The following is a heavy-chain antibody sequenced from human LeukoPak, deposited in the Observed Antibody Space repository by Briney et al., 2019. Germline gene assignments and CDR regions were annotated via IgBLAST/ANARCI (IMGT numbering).Heavy chain of an antibody. CDR2: INHSGST. J-gene: IGHJ4*02. V-gene: IGHV4-34*01. CDR3: ARGDTYSRFFYFDY. Sequence: SETLSLTCAVYGGSFSGYYWSWIRQPPGKGLEWIGEINHSGSTNYNPSLKSRVTISVDTSKNQFSLKLSSVTAADTAVYYCARGDTYSRFFYFDYWGQGTLVTVSS. CDR1: GGSFSGYY. D-gene: IGHD5-18*01.